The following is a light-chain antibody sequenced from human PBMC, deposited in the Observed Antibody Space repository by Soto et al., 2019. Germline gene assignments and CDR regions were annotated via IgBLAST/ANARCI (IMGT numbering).Light chain of an antibody. V-gene: IGLV2-8*01. CDR3: SSYAGSTLYA. J-gene: IGLJ1*01. Sequence: QSVLTQPPSASGSPGQSVTISCTGTSSDVGGYNYVSWYQQHPGKAPKLMIYEVSKRPSGVPDRFSGSKSGNTASLTVSGLQAEEEADYYCSSYAGSTLYAFGPGTTVTV. CDR1: SSDVGGYNY. CDR2: EVS.